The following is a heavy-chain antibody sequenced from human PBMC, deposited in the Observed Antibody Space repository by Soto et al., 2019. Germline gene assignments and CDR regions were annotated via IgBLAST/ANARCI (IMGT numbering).Heavy chain of an antibody. J-gene: IGHJ5*02. CDR3: AQTTPSIHWFDP. V-gene: IGHV3-23*01. Sequence: EVQLLESGGGLVQPGGSLRLSYAASGFTFSSYAMSWVRQAPGKGLEWVSAISAGGGNTYYRDSVKGRFTISRDNSKNTLYLQMNSLRAEDTAVYFCAQTTPSIHWFDPWGQGTLVTVSS. CDR1: GFTFSSYA. CDR2: ISAGGGNT. D-gene: IGHD1-1*01.